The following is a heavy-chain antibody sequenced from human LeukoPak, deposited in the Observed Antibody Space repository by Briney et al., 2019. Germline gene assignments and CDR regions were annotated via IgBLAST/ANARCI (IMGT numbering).Heavy chain of an antibody. CDR3: ARDGSGWSRDY. D-gene: IGHD6-19*01. J-gene: IGHJ4*02. Sequence: GGSLRLSCAASGFTFSSYSMNWVRQAPGKGLEWVSSISSSSSYIFYADSLKGRFTISRDNAKNSLFLHMNSLRVEDTAVYYCARDGSGWSRDYWGQGTLVTVSS. CDR1: GFTFSSYS. CDR2: ISSSSSYI. V-gene: IGHV3-21*03.